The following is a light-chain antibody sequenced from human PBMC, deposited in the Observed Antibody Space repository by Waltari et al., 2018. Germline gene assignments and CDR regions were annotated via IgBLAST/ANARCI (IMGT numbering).Light chain of an antibody. CDR1: QNIFRTV. CDR2: GAY. J-gene: IGKJ1*01. Sequence: SCRARQNIFRTVAWYQQKPGQAPRLLIYGAYTRATGIPDRFSGSGSGTDFSLTISGLDPEDFAVYYCQHYVRLPVTFGQGTKVEIK. CDR3: QHYVRLPVT. V-gene: IGKV3-20*01.